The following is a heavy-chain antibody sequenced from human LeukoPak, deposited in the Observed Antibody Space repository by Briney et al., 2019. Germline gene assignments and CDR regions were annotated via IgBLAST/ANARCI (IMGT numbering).Heavy chain of an antibody. CDR3: TRAAYGSGSFSDY. D-gene: IGHD3-10*01. CDR1: GFTFGDYA. V-gene: IGHV3-49*04. Sequence: GGSLRLSCTASGFTFGDYAMSWVRQAPGKGLEWVGFIRSKAYGGTTEYAASVKGRFTISREDSKSIAYLQMNSLKTEDTAVYYCTRAAYGSGSFSDYWGQGTLVTVSS. J-gene: IGHJ4*02. CDR2: IRSKAYGGTT.